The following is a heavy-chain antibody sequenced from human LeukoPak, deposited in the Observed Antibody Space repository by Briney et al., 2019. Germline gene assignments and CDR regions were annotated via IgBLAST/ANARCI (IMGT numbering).Heavy chain of an antibody. V-gene: IGHV3-48*01. CDR1: GFTFSSYS. D-gene: IGHD3-10*01. J-gene: IGHJ4*02. Sequence: GGSPRLSCAASGFTFSSYSMSWVRQAPGKGLEWVSYISSSSTTIYYADSVKGRFTISRDNAKNSLYLQMNSLRAEDTAIYYCARGYTSGSFGYWGQGTLVTVSS. CDR2: ISSSSTTI. CDR3: ARGYTSGSFGY.